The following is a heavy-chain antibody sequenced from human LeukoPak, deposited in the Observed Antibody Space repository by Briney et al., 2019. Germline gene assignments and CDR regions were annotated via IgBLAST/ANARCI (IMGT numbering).Heavy chain of an antibody. Sequence: GGSLRLSCAASGFTFSDYYMSWIRQAPGKGLEWVSYISSSSSTIYYADSVKGRFTISRDNAKNSLYLQMNSLRAEDTAVYYCSREYFDWSRNYYYGMDVWGQGTTVTVSS. CDR1: GFTFSDYY. J-gene: IGHJ6*02. CDR2: ISSSSSTI. D-gene: IGHD3-9*01. CDR3: SREYFDWSRNYYYGMDV. V-gene: IGHV3-11*04.